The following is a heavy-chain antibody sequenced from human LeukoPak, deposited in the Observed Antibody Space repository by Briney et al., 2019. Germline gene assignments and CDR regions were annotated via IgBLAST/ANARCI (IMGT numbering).Heavy chain of an antibody. CDR3: AAIVKTTGTTFHAFDI. D-gene: IGHD1-7*01. V-gene: IGHV1-69*13. CDR2: IIPIFGTA. CDR1: GGTFSSYA. Sequence: SVKVSCKASGGTFSSYAISWVRQAPGQGLEWMGGIIPIFGTANYAQKFQGRVTITADESTSTAYMELSSLRSEDTAVYYCAAIVKTTGTTFHAFDIWGQGTMVTVSS. J-gene: IGHJ3*02.